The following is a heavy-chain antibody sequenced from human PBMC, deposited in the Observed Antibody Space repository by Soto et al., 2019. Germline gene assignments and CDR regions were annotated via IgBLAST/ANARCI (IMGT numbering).Heavy chain of an antibody. CDR3: AKDSNYGDYIDAGYFQH. J-gene: IGHJ1*01. Sequence: GGSLRLSWAASGVTFSSYAMSWVLQAPGKGLEWVSAISGSGGSTYYADSVKGRFTISRDNSKNTLYLQMNSLRAEDTAVYYCAKDSNYGDYIDAGYFQHWGQGTLVTVSS. CDR2: ISGSGGST. V-gene: IGHV3-23*01. D-gene: IGHD4-17*01. CDR1: GVTFSSYA.